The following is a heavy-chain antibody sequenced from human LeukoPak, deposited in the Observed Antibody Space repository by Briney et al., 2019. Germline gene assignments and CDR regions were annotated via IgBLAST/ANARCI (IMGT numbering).Heavy chain of an antibody. J-gene: IGHJ6*02. D-gene: IGHD6-19*01. CDR1: GYTFTGYY. CDR3: ARDRVAVAGSFYYYYGMDV. CDR2: INPSSGGT. V-gene: IGHV1-2*02. Sequence: ASVKVSCKASGYTFTGYYMHWVRRAPGQGLEWMGWINPSSGGTNYAQKFQGRVTMTRDTSISTAYMELSRLRSDDTAVYYCARDRVAVAGSFYYYYGMDVWGQGTTVTVSS.